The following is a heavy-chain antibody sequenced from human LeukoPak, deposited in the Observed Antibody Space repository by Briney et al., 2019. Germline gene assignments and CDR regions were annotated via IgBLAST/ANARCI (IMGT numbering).Heavy chain of an antibody. Sequence: PSETLSLTCTVSGGSISSYYWSWIRQPPGKGLEWIGYIYYSGSTNYNPSLKSRVTISVDTSKNQFSLKLSSVTAADTDVYYCARYYDSSGYYYWGQGTLVTVSS. J-gene: IGHJ4*02. CDR3: ARYYDSSGYYY. D-gene: IGHD3-22*01. CDR2: IYYSGST. CDR1: GGSISSYY. V-gene: IGHV4-59*01.